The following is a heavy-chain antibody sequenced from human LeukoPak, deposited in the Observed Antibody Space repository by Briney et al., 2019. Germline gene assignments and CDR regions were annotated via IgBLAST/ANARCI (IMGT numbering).Heavy chain of an antibody. CDR3: SGHDDFYYYYYMDV. V-gene: IGHV3-73*01. CDR2: IRSKANSYAT. J-gene: IGHJ6*03. Sequence: GGSLRLSCAASEVTFSGSTIQWVRQASGKGLECVGRIRSKANSYATAYDVSLKGRFTISTDDSKNTSYLQMNSLKTEDTAVYYCSGHDDFYYYYYMDVWGKGTTVTVSS. CDR1: EVTFSGST. D-gene: IGHD2-21*02.